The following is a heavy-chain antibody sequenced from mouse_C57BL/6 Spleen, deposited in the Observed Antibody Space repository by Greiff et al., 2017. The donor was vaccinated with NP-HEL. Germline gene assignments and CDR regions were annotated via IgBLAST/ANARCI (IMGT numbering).Heavy chain of an antibody. J-gene: IGHJ1*03. CDR2: IYPGSGST. V-gene: IGHV1-55*01. CDR3: APYYSNYEDWYFDV. Sequence: VQLQQPGAELVKPGASVKMSCKASGYTFTSYWITWVKQRPGQGLEWIGDIYPGSGSTNYNEKFKSKATLTVDTSSSTAYMQLSSLTSEDSAVYYCAPYYSNYEDWYFDVWGTGTTVTVSS. D-gene: IGHD2-5*01. CDR1: GYTFTSYW.